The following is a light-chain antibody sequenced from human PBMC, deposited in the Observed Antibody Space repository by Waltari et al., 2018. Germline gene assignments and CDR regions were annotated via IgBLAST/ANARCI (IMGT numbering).Light chain of an antibody. V-gene: IGKV2-28*01. CDR1: QSLLHSYGYNY. CDR2: LGS. CDR3: MQALQTPRT. Sequence: DIVMTQSQLSLHVTPGEPASISCRYSQSLLHSYGYNYLDWYLQKPGQSPQLLIYLGSNRASGVPDRFSGSGSGTDFTLKISRVEAEDVGIYYCMQALQTPRTFGQGTKVEIK. J-gene: IGKJ1*01.